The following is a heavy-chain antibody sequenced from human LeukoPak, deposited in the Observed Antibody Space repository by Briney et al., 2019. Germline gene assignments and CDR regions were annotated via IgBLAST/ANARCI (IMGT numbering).Heavy chain of an antibody. CDR2: INPNSGGT. Sequence: ASVKVSCKASGYTFTGYYMHWVRQAPGQGLEWMGWINPNSGGTNYAQKFQGRVTMTRDTSISTAYMELSRLRSDDTAVYYCARDMMGATLYFDSWGQGTLVTVSS. CDR3: ARDMMGATLYFDS. D-gene: IGHD1-26*01. CDR1: GYTFTGYY. V-gene: IGHV1-2*02. J-gene: IGHJ4*02.